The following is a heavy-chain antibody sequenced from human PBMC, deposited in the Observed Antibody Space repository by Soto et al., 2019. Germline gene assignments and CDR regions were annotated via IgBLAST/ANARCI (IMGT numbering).Heavy chain of an antibody. CDR2: ISYDGSNK. CDR1: GFTFSSYG. Sequence: PGGSLRLSCAASGFTFSSYGMHWVRQAPGKGLEWVAVISYDGSNKYYADSVKGRFTISRDNSKNTLYLQMNSLRAEDTAVYYCAKDRHYDFWSGYYSLYYYYDGMDVWGRRTTVTVSS. J-gene: IGHJ6*02. CDR3: AKDRHYDFWSGYYSLYYYYDGMDV. D-gene: IGHD3-3*01. V-gene: IGHV3-30*18.